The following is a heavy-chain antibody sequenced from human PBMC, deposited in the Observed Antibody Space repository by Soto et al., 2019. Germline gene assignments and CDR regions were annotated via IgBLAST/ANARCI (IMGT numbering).Heavy chain of an antibody. CDR2: IRQDGTET. V-gene: IGHV3-7*03. CDR3: VGGAGWELDY. Sequence: EAQLVESGGGLVQPGGSLRLSCAASGFTFSTYWMNWVRQAPGMGLEWLAIIRQDGTETHYVDSVKGRFTISRDNTKISLFLQMNTLRADETAVYFCVGGAGWELDYWGQGTLVTVSS. J-gene: IGHJ4*02. CDR1: GFTFSTYW. D-gene: IGHD1-26*01.